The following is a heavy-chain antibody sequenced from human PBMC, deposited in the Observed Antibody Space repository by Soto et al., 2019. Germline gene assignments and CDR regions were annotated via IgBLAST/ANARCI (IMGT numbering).Heavy chain of an antibody. D-gene: IGHD3-3*01. CDR3: ARGEIVLRFLEWFNNDAFEI. Sequence: EASVKVSCKASGYTFTSYYMHWVRQAPGQGLEWMGIINPSGGSTSYAQKFQGRVTMTRDTSTSTVYMELSSLRSEDTAVYYCARGEIVLRFLEWFNNDAFEIWGQGTMVTVSS. V-gene: IGHV1-46*03. J-gene: IGHJ3*02. CDR1: GYTFTSYY. CDR2: INPSGGST.